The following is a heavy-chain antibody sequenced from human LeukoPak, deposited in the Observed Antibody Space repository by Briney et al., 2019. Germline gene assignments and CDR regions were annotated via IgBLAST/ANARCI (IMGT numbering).Heavy chain of an antibody. D-gene: IGHD3-22*01. CDR3: ARDHRVTNRNYYDSSHPSY. J-gene: IGHJ4*02. Sequence: GGSLRLSCAASGFTFSSYWMHWVRQAPGKGLVWVSRINSDGSSTSYADSVKGRFTISRDNAKNTLYLQMNSLRAEDTAVYYCARDHRVTNRNYYDSSHPSYWGQGTLVTVSS. V-gene: IGHV3-74*01. CDR2: INSDGSST. CDR1: GFTFSSYW.